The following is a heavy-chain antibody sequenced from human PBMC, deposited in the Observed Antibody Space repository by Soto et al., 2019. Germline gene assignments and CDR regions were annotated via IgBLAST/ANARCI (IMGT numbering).Heavy chain of an antibody. CDR3: AKEVDTNFSPVDY. D-gene: IGHD4-4*01. J-gene: IGHJ4*02. CDR1: GFTFSRCA. V-gene: IGHV3-23*01. CDR2: ITASGSTS. Sequence: EVQMLESGGGLVQPGGSLRLSCVASGFTFSRCAMNWVRKAPGKGLEWVSEITASGSTSHYAESVKGRFTISRDNSKNAVYLQMNSLTADDTALYYCAKEVDTNFSPVDYWGQGTLVAVSS.